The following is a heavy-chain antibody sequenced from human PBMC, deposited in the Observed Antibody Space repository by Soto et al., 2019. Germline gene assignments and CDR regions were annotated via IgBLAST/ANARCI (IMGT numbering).Heavy chain of an antibody. D-gene: IGHD6-13*01. Sequence: ASVKVSCKASGYTFTGYYMHWVRQAPGQGLEWMGWINPNSGGTNYAQKFQGWVTMTRDTSISTAYMELSRLRSDDTAVYYCARVAAAGTRTFDYWGQGTLVTVSS. V-gene: IGHV1-2*04. CDR1: GYTFTGYY. CDR3: ARVAAAGTRTFDY. J-gene: IGHJ4*02. CDR2: INPNSGGT.